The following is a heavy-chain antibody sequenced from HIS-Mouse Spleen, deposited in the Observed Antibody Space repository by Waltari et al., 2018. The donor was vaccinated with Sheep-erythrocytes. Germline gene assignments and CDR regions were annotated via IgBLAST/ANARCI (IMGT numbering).Heavy chain of an antibody. J-gene: IGHJ2*01. CDR1: GFSLSTSGVG. Sequence: QITLKESGPTLVKPTQTLTLTCTFSGFSLSTSGVGVGWIRQPPGKALEWLALIYWDDDKRYSPSLKSRLNITKDTSKNPVVLTMTNMDPVDTATYYCAHRPGYWYFDLWGRGTLVTVSS. CDR2: IYWDDDK. V-gene: IGHV2-5*02. CDR3: AHRPGYWYFDL.